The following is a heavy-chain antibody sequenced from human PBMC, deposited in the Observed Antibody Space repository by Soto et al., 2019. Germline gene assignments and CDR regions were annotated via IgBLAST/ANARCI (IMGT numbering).Heavy chain of an antibody. J-gene: IGHJ5*02. CDR2: IIPILGIA. D-gene: IGHD3-10*01. CDR3: ARDYYGSGRQRWFDP. CDR1: GGTFSSYT. V-gene: IGHV1-69*08. Sequence: QVQLVQSGAEVKKPGSSVKVSCKASGGTFSSYTISWVRQAPGQGLEWMGRIIPILGIANYAQKFQGRVTIXXDXSXXTAYMELSSLRSEDTAVYYCARDYYGSGRQRWFDPWGQGTLVTVSS.